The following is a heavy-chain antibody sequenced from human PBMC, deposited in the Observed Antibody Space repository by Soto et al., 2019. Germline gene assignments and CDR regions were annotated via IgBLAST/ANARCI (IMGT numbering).Heavy chain of an antibody. CDR2: IYWNDDK. CDR3: AHKLDTVDWFGP. D-gene: IGHD5-18*01. Sequence: GWIRQPPGKALEWVSLIYWNDDKRYTPSLKSRLTITKDTSKNQVVLTMTNVDSVDTATYYCAHKLDTVDWFGPWGQGTLVTVSS. V-gene: IGHV2-5*01. J-gene: IGHJ5*02.